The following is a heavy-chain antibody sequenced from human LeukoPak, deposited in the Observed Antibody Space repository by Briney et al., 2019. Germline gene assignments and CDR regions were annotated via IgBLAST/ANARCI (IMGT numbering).Heavy chain of an antibody. CDR3: ARRYCSGGTCYFFDY. J-gene: IGHJ4*02. V-gene: IGHV3-23*01. Sequence: GGSLRLSCAASGFTFSSYAMSWVRQAPGKGLEWVSAISGSGGSTYYADSVKGRFTISRDNSKSTLYLQMNSLRAEDTAVYYCARRYCSGGTCYFFDYWGQGTLVTVSS. CDR2: ISGSGGST. D-gene: IGHD2-15*01. CDR1: GFTFSSYA.